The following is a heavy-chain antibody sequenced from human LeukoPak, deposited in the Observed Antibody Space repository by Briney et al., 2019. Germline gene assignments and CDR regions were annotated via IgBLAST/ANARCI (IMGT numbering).Heavy chain of an antibody. D-gene: IGHD1-26*01. V-gene: IGHV3-23*01. CDR2: ISGSGGST. CDR3: ATCSQWGGLFDF. CDR1: GFTFSSYA. Sequence: GGSLRLSCAASGFTFSSYAMSWVRQAPGKGLEWVSSISGSGGSTYYADSVKGRFTISRDNFKNTLYLQMNSLRADDTAVYYCATCSQWGGLFDFWGQGTLVTVSS. J-gene: IGHJ4*02.